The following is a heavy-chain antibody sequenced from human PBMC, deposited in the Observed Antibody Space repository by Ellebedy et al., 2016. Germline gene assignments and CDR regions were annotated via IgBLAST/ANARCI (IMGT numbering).Heavy chain of an antibody. CDR2: IHPGDSDT. J-gene: IGHJ6*04. V-gene: IGHV5-51*01. CDR1: AYIFSRYW. D-gene: IGHD1-1*01. CDR3: ARGDGTYYYHLDV. Sequence: GESLKISCKGSAYIFSRYWIAWVRRMPGKGLEWMGSIHPGDSDTRYSPSFQGQVTLSVDKSINTAYLHWSSLKASDTALYYCARGDGTYYYHLDVWGTGTTVTVSA.